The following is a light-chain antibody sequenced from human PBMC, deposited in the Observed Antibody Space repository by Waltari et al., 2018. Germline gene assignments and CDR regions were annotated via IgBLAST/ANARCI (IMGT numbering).Light chain of an antibody. CDR3: NSYTGSSSWV. CDR1: SSDIGFYNY. V-gene: IGLV2-14*03. Sequence: QSALTQPVSVSGSPGQSITISCYGTSSDIGFYNYVSWYQHHPGKAPKLMIYDVSQRPSGVSDRFSGSKSGNTASLTISGLQAEDEADYYCNSYTGSSSWVFGGGTKVTVL. J-gene: IGLJ3*02. CDR2: DVS.